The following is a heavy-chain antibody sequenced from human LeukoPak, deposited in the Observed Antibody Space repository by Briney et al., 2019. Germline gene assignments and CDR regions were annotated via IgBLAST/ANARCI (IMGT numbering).Heavy chain of an antibody. V-gene: IGHV3-66*04. D-gene: IGHD6-19*01. CDR1: GITVNSTY. Sequence: GGSLRLPCAASGITVNSTYISWVRQAPGKGLEWVSVAYSDGNTYYAGSVKGRFTISRDNSKNTLFLQMSSLRAEDTAVYYCARLFGSGWPGYFYYAMDVWGQGTTVAVSS. CDR2: AYSDGNT. CDR3: ARLFGSGWPGYFYYAMDV. J-gene: IGHJ6*02.